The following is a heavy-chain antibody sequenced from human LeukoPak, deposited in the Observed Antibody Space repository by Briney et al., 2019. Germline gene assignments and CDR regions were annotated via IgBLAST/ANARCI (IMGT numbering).Heavy chain of an antibody. CDR2: IFYSGGT. Sequence: SETLSLTCTVSGGSISSYYWSWIRQTPGKGLEWIGNIFYSGGTYYSPSLTSRVTISLDTSRNQFSLKLNSVTAADTAVYYCAKSNGYGLVDIWGQGTTVTVSS. CDR1: GGSISSYY. V-gene: IGHV4-59*04. CDR3: AKSNGYGLVDI. D-gene: IGHD3-10*01. J-gene: IGHJ3*02.